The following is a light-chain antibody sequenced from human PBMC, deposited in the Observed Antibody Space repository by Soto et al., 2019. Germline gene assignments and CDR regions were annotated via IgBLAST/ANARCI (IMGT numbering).Light chain of an antibody. CDR3: CSYAGSYTLV. Sequence: QSALTQPRSVSGSPGQSVTISCTGTSSDVGGYQYVSWYQQHPGKAPKLMIYDVSKWPSGVPDRFSGSKSGKTASLTISGLQAADEADYYCCSYAGSYTLVFGGGTKLTVL. CDR1: SSDVGGYQY. CDR2: DVS. J-gene: IGLJ2*01. V-gene: IGLV2-11*01.